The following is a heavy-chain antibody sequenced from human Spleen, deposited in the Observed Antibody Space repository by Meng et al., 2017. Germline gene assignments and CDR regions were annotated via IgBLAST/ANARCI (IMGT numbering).Heavy chain of an antibody. CDR3: ARGGYSSGLDY. CDR2: ISSSGVIT. Sequence: GESLKISCAASGLTFNRDAMSWVRQAPGKGLEWVSVISSSGVITYYADSVKGRFTISRDNAKNTLYLQMNSLRAEDTAVYYCARGGYSSGLDYWGQGTLVTVSS. V-gene: IGHV3-23*01. J-gene: IGHJ4*02. D-gene: IGHD6-19*01. CDR1: GLTFNRDA.